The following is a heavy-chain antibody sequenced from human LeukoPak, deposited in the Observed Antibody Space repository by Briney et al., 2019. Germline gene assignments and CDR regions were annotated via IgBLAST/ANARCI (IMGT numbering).Heavy chain of an antibody. Sequence: SETLSLTCAVYVGSFSGYYWSWIRQPPGKGLEWIGEINHSGSTNYNPSLKSRVTISVDTSKNQFSLKLSSVTAADTAVYYCARVRILWFGELDAFDIWGQGTMVTVSS. J-gene: IGHJ3*02. V-gene: IGHV4-34*01. CDR3: ARVRILWFGELDAFDI. CDR1: VGSFSGYY. CDR2: INHSGST. D-gene: IGHD3-10*01.